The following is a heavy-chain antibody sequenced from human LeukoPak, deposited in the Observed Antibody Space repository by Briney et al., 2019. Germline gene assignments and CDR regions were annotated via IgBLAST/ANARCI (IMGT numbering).Heavy chain of an antibody. Sequence: GESLKISCKGYGYTFTGYYMHWVRQAPGQGLEWMAWINPRNGGSHSAQKFQGRVTLTRDTSISTAYMEMRKLTSDDTAFYYCARGRIAAAGAIDYWGQGARVTVSS. V-gene: IGHV1-2*02. J-gene: IGHJ4*02. D-gene: IGHD6-13*01. CDR2: INPRNGGS. CDR1: GYTFTGYY. CDR3: ARGRIAAAGAIDY.